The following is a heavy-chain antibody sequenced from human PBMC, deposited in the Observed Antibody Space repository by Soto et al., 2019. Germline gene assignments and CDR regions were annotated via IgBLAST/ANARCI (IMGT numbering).Heavy chain of an antibody. Sequence: HVQVLQSGPEGKRAGASVTVSCKTSGYTFSTSGIIWGRQAPGQGLEWVGWIRPDNGNRKSAQTLQGRVTLTTDTSASKAYMELRSLTSDDTAMYYCARDTESNRYNDWGQGTLVTVSS. CDR3: ARDTESNRYND. CDR1: GYTFSTSG. V-gene: IGHV1-18*01. J-gene: IGHJ4*02. D-gene: IGHD1-20*01. CDR2: IRPDNGNR.